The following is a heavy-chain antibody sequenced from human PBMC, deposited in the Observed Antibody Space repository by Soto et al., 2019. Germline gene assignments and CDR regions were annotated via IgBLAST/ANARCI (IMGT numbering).Heavy chain of an antibody. Sequence: GGSLRLSCAASGFTFSSYAMHWVRQAPGKGLEWVAVISYDGSNKYYADSVKGRFTIYRDNSKNTLYLQMNSLRAEDTAVYYCARESGYDDAFDIWGQGTMVTVSS. CDR3: ARESGYDDAFDI. J-gene: IGHJ3*02. V-gene: IGHV3-30*04. D-gene: IGHD5-12*01. CDR2: ISYDGSNK. CDR1: GFTFSSYA.